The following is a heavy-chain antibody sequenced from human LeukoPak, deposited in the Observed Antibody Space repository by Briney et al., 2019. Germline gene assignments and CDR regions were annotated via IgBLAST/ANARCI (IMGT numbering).Heavy chain of an antibody. J-gene: IGHJ4*02. CDR1: GYTFNGYY. V-gene: IGHV1-2*02. CDR2: INPNSGVT. Sequence: ASVKVSCKASGYTFNGYYMHWVRQAPGQGPEWMGWINPNSGVTNCAQKFQGRVTMATDTSIRTAYMELNRVRTDDTAVYYCARVALRLGEPPVPRPDYWGQGTLVTVSS. D-gene: IGHD3-16*01. CDR3: ARVALRLGEPPVPRPDY.